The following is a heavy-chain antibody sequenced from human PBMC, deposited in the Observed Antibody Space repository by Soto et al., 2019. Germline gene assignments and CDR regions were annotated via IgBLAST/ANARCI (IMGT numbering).Heavy chain of an antibody. CDR2: IYYSGST. CDR3: ARDLGGYYYMDV. V-gene: IGHV4-59*01. CDR1: GGSISSYY. J-gene: IGHJ6*03. D-gene: IGHD3-10*01. Sequence: SETLSLTCTVSGGSISSYYWSWIRQPPGKGLEWIGYIYYSGSTNYNPSLRSRVTISVDTSKNQFPLRLSSVTAADTAVYYCARDLGGYYYMDVWGKGTTVTVSS.